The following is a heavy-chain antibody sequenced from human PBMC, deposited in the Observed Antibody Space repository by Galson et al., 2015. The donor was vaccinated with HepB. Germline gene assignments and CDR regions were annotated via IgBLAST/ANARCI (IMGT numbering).Heavy chain of an antibody. V-gene: IGHV1-69*02. CDR1: GGTFSSYT. Sequence: SVKVSCKASGGTFSSYTISWVRQAPGQGLEWMGRIIPILGIANYAQKFQGRVTITADKSTSTAYMELSSLRSEDTAVYYCAREGVAVAGYYYGMDVWGQGTTVTVSS. CDR2: IIPILGIA. CDR3: AREGVAVAGYYYGMDV. J-gene: IGHJ6*02. D-gene: IGHD6-19*01.